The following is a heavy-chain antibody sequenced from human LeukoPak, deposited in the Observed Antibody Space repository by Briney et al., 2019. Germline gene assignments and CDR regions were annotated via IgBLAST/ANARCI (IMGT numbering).Heavy chain of an antibody. D-gene: IGHD2-2*01. CDR1: GFTFSSYW. CDR2: IGTDGSST. V-gene: IGHV3-74*01. Sequence: PGGSLRLSCVASGFTFSSYWMHWVRQAPGKGLVWVSRIGTDGSSTSYADSVKGRFTISRDNAKNTLYLQMNSLRAEDTAAYYCARDRYCSSASCYGGDYWGQGTLVTVSS. CDR3: ARDRYCSSASCYGGDY. J-gene: IGHJ4*02.